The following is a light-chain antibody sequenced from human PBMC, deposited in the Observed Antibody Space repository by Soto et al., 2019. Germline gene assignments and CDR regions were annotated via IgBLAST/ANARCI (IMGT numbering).Light chain of an antibody. CDR1: QSVGSN. CDR3: QQYGSSPYT. CDR2: GAS. V-gene: IGKV3-15*01. Sequence: EIVMTQSPATLSVSPGDRATLSCRASQSVGSNLAWYQQKPGQAPRLLIYGASTRATGIPARFSGSGSGTEFTLTISSLQSEDFAVYFCQQYGSSPYTFGQGTKLEI. J-gene: IGKJ2*01.